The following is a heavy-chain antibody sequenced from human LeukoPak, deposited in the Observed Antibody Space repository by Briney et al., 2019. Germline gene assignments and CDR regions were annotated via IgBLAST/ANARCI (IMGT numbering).Heavy chain of an antibody. CDR3: AKDLGAITFDGMDV. CDR2: ISGSGGST. J-gene: IGHJ6*02. D-gene: IGHD3-16*01. V-gene: IGHV3-23*01. Sequence: HTGGSLRLSCAASGFTFSSYAMSWVRQAPGKGLEWVSAISGSGGSTYYADSVKGRFTISRDNSKNTLYLQMNSLRAEDTAVYYCAKDLGAITFDGMDVWGQGTTVTVSS. CDR1: GFTFSSYA.